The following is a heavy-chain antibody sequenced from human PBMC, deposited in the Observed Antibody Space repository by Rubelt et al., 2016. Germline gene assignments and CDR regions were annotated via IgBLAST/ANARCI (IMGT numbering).Heavy chain of an antibody. CDR2: ISGRGGRP. D-gene: IGHD3-3*01. J-gene: IGHJ4*02. V-gene: IGHV3-23*01. CDR3: AKVTYYDFWSGYSEFDY. Sequence: ISGRGGRPSSSASFTFRFTISRDNSKNTLYLHLNSPRSEDTALYYCAKVTYYDFWSGYSEFDYWGQGTLVTVSS.